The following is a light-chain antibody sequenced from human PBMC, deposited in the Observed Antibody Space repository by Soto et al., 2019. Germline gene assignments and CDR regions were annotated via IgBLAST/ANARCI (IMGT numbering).Light chain of an antibody. J-gene: IGKJ4*01. CDR3: QQANSFPLT. CDR1: QSISSY. Sequence: DIQMTQSPSSLSASVGERVTITCRASQSISSYLNWYQQKPGKAPKFLIYAASSLQSGVPSRFSGSGSGTDFTLTISSLQPEDFATYYCQQANSFPLTFGGGTKVDIK. CDR2: AAS. V-gene: IGKV1-39*01.